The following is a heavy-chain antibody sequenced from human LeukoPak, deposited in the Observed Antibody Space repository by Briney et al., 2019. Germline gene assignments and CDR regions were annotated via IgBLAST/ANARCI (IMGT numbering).Heavy chain of an antibody. CDR1: GFTFSSYA. J-gene: IGHJ5*02. Sequence: PGGSLRLSCAASGFTFSSYAMSWVRQAPGKGLEWVSGISWNSGSIGYADSVKGRFTISRDNAKNSLYLQMNSLRAEDTALYYCAKGKSGSSPLRRSYPFDPWGQGTLVTVSS. CDR2: ISWNSGSI. V-gene: IGHV3-9*01. D-gene: IGHD3-10*01. CDR3: AKGKSGSSPLRRSYPFDP.